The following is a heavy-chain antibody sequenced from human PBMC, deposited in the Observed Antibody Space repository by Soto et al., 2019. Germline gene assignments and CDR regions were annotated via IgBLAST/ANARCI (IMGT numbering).Heavy chain of an antibody. D-gene: IGHD5-12*01. V-gene: IGHV1-69*01. CDR2: IIPIFNSA. J-gene: IGHJ4*02. Sequence: QVQLVQSGAKVKRPGSSVKVSCKASGGTFNNYALSWVRQAPGQGLEWMGGIIPIFNSANYAQKFQGRVTITADDSTSTAYMELRSLRPDDTAVYYCAREVTVASYSFDFWGQGTLVTVSS. CDR3: AREVTVASYSFDF. CDR1: GGTFNNYA.